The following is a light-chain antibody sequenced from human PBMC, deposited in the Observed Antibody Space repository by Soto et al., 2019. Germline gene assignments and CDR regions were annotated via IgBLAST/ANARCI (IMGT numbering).Light chain of an antibody. J-gene: IGKJ4*01. CDR2: STS. Sequence: DIQMTQSPSSLSASVGDRVTITCRASQSISNYLNWYQQKPGKAPKLLIYSTSSLQSGVPSRFSGTGSGTDFTLTISSLEPEDFATYYCQQTYSTPLTFGGGAKVAI. V-gene: IGKV1-39*01. CDR3: QQTYSTPLT. CDR1: QSISNY.